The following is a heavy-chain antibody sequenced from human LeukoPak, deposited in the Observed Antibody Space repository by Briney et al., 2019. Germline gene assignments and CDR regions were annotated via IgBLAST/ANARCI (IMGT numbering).Heavy chain of an antibody. CDR1: GYSFTTNW. J-gene: IGHJ4*02. Sequence: GESLKISCEGSGYSFTTNWIGWVRQMPGKGLEWMGIIYPGDSDTRYSPSFQGQVTISADKPISTAYLQWSSLKASDTAMYYCARHGYSSGWYEGYFDYWGQGTLVTVSS. V-gene: IGHV5-51*01. CDR3: ARHGYSSGWYEGYFDY. D-gene: IGHD6-19*01. CDR2: IYPGDSDT.